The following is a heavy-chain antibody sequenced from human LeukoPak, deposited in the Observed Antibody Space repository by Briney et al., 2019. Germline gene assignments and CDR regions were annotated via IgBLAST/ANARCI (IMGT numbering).Heavy chain of an antibody. Sequence: SETLSLTCTVSGDSVRNYYWSWLRQPPGKGLEWIGYLYYSGSTNYSPSLKSRVTMSVDTSKKQFSLKVTSVTAADTAVYYCARGSGAFDYWGQGTLVTVSS. CDR1: GDSVRNYY. V-gene: IGHV4-59*02. CDR2: LYYSGST. CDR3: ARGSGAFDY. J-gene: IGHJ4*02.